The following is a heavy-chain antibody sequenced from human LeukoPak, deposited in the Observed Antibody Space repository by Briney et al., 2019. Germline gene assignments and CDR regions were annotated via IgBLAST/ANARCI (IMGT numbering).Heavy chain of an antibody. J-gene: IGHJ4*02. CDR3: VRAQGLGESENH. Sequence: GGSLRLSCAASGFTFSTYWMSWVRQAPGKGLEWVANIKQDGSEKYYVVSVEGRFTISRDNAKNSLLLQMSSLRAEDTAVYYCVRAQGLGESENHWGQGTLVTVSS. V-gene: IGHV3-7*01. CDR2: IKQDGSEK. CDR1: GFTFSTYW. D-gene: IGHD3-16*01.